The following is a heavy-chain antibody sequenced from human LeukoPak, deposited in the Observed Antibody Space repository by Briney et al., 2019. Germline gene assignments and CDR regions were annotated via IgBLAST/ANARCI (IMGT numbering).Heavy chain of an antibody. D-gene: IGHD6-25*01. Sequence: GGSLRLSCAAPGFIFSTYWMHWVRQAPGKGLVWVSRINTDGSSTAYAASVKGRFTISRDNTKNILYLQMNSLRAGDTALYYCARERVGSDYYGLDVWGQGTAVSVSS. J-gene: IGHJ6*02. CDR1: GFIFSTYW. CDR2: INTDGSST. V-gene: IGHV3-74*01. CDR3: ARERVGSDYYGLDV.